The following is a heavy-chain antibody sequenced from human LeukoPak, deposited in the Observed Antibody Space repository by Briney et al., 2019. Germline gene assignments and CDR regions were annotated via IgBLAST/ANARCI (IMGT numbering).Heavy chain of an antibody. Sequence: GASVKVSCKASGCTFSSYAISWVRQAPGQGLEWMGWISAYNGNTNYAQKLQGRVTMTTDTSTSTAYMELRSLRSDDTAVYYCARLPRPVNDYGDQPLYYFDLWGQETLVTVSS. CDR1: GCTFSSYA. CDR3: ARLPRPVNDYGDQPLYYFDL. J-gene: IGHJ4*02. D-gene: IGHD4-17*01. CDR2: ISAYNGNT. V-gene: IGHV1-18*01.